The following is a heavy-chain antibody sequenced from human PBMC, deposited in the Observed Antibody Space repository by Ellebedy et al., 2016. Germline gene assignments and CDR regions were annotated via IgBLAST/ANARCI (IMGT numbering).Heavy chain of an antibody. CDR3: AVDTFGFGELYRFDY. CDR1: GFTFSSYA. Sequence: GGSLRLSXAASGFTFSSYAMSWVRQAPGKGLEWVAVISYDGSNKYYADSVKGRFTISRDNSKNTLYLQMNSLRAEDTAVYYCAVDTFGFGELYRFDYWGQGTLVTVSS. D-gene: IGHD3-10*01. V-gene: IGHV3-30*03. J-gene: IGHJ4*02. CDR2: ISYDGSNK.